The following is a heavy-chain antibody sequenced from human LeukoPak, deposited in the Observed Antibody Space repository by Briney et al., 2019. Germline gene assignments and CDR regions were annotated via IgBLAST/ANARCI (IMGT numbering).Heavy chain of an antibody. D-gene: IGHD4-11*01. CDR1: GFTFRNYA. J-gene: IGHJ4*02. CDR2: ISYDGSNK. Sequence: GGSLRLSCAASGFTFRNYAMSWVRQAPGKGLEWVAVISYDGSNKYYADSVKGRFTISRDNSKNTLYLQMNSLRAEDTAVYYCARDTGDATFDYWGQGTLVTVSS. CDR3: ARDTGDATFDY. V-gene: IGHV3-30*01.